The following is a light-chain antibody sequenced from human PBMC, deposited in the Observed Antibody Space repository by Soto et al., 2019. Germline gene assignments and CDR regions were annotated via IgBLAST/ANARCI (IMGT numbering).Light chain of an antibody. J-gene: IGKJ1*01. CDR3: QQDYSSRT. CDR1: QSVGSSW. CDR2: GGS. V-gene: IGKV3-20*01. Sequence: EIVLTQSPGTESLSPGERATLSCRASQSVGSSWLAWYQQKPGQAPRLLIYGGSNRATGIPDRFSGSGCGTYSILTISRVEPEVFAVYYCQQDYSSRTFGQGTTVEMK.